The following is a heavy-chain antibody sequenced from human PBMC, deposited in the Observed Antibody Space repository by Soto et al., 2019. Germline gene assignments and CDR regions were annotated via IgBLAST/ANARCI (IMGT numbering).Heavy chain of an antibody. J-gene: IGHJ4*02. CDR2: IYWDDDK. Sequence: QITLKESGPTLVKPTQTLTLTCTFSGFSLNTSGVGVGWIRQPPGKALEWLALIYWDDDKRYSPSLKSRLTITKDTSKNHVVLTMTNLDPVDTGTYYCAHSPYGDYPIDYRGQGTLVTVSS. D-gene: IGHD4-17*01. CDR1: GFSLNTSGVG. V-gene: IGHV2-5*02. CDR3: AHSPYGDYPIDY.